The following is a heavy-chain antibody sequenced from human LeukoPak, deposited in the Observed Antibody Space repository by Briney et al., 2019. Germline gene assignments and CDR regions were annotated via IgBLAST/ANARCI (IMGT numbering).Heavy chain of an antibody. D-gene: IGHD6-19*01. CDR3: ARDRRSGWNYFDY. Sequence: GGSLRLSCAASGFTFSSYSLNWVRQAPGKGLEWVSYISSRSSTIYYADSVKGRFTISRDNAKNSLYLQMNSLRGEDTAVYYCARDRRSGWNYFDYWGQGTLVTVSS. CDR2: ISSRSSTI. CDR1: GFTFSSYS. V-gene: IGHV3-48*01. J-gene: IGHJ4*02.